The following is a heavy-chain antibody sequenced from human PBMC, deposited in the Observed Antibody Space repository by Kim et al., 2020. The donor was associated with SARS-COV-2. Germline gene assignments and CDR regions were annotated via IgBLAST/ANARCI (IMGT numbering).Heavy chain of an antibody. CDR3: ARDLEDAFDV. CDR2: ST. Sequence: STNHNPSLKRRVTISVDTSKNQFSLKLSSVTAADTAVYYCARDLEDAFDVWGQGTMVTVSS. V-gene: IGHV4-59*01. J-gene: IGHJ3*01.